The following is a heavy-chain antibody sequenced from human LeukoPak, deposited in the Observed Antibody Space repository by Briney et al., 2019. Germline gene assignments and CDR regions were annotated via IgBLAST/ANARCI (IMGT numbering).Heavy chain of an antibody. V-gene: IGHV1-2*02. CDR2: INPNSSGT. CDR1: GYTFTGYY. Sequence: ASVKVSCKASGYTFTGYYMHWVRQAPGQGPELMGWINPNSSGTNYAQKFQGRVTMTRDTSISTAYMELSRLRSDDTAVYYCARDGYSGYDLGYWGQGTLVTVSS. CDR3: ARDGYSGYDLGY. J-gene: IGHJ4*02. D-gene: IGHD5-12*01.